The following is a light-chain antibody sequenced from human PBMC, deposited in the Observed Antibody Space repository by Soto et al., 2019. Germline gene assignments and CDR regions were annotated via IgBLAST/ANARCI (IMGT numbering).Light chain of an antibody. J-gene: IGKJ1*01. CDR1: QSVNSN. CDR2: GAS. CDR3: QHYNTWPWT. Sequence: ETVMTQSPDTLSVSPGEGATLSWLASQSVNSNLAWYQQKLGQAPRVLIYGASTRATGIPARFSGSGSETECILTISSLQSEDAATYYCQHYNTWPWTLGQGTKVDIK. V-gene: IGKV3-15*01.